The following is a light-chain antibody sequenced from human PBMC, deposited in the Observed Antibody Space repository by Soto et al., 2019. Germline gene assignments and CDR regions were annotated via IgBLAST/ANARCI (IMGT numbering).Light chain of an antibody. CDR1: NIGSDS. Sequence: SSELTQPPSVSVAPGRTARITCEENNIGSDSVHWYQQRPGQAPVLVIYYDSDRPSGIPERFSGSNSGNMATLTISRVEVGDEADYYCQVWDAGSDHWVFGGGTKLTVL. CDR2: YDS. J-gene: IGLJ3*02. V-gene: IGLV3-21*04. CDR3: QVWDAGSDHWV.